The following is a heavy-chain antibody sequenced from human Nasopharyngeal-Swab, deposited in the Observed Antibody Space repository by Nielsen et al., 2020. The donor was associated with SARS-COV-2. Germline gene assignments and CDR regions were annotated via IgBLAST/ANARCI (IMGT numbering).Heavy chain of an antibody. CDR3: ARSGYSNSDIDY. J-gene: IGHJ4*02. CDR2: IIPIFGTA. D-gene: IGHD6-6*01. Sequence: SVRVSCKASGGTFSSYAISWVRQAPGQGLEWMGGIIPIFGTADYAQKFQDRVTITADESTSTAYMELSSLRSEDTAVYYCARSGYSNSDIDYWGQGTLVTVSS. CDR1: GGTFSSYA. V-gene: IGHV1-69*13.